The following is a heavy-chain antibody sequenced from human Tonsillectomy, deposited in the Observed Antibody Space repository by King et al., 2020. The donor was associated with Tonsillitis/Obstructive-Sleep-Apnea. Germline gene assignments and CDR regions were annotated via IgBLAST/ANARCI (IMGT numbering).Heavy chain of an antibody. CDR1: VGSVSSSSYN. V-gene: IGHV4-39*01. CDR3: ARHAHDHNDCYYMDV. Sequence: QLQESGPGLVKPSETLSLTCTVSVGSVSSSSYNWGWLRPPPGTGLEWIGSINYNRTTYYNPTIQSRVTISVDTYKNQFSMELNSVTAADTAVYFCARHAHDHNDCYYMDVWGKGTTVTVSS. D-gene: IGHD1-1*01. CDR2: INYNRTT. J-gene: IGHJ6*03.